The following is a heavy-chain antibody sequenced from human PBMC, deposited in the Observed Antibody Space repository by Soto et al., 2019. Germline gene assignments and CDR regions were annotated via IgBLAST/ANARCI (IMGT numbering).Heavy chain of an antibody. J-gene: IGHJ4*02. V-gene: IGHV5-51*01. Sequence: PGESLKISCKGSGYSFTSYWIGWVRQMPGKGLEWMGIIYPRDSDTEYSPSFQGQVTISADRSISTVYLQWSSLKASDTAMYYCARLKHTRMGVKTGGQYYFDFWGQGTPVTVSS. CDR1: GYSFTSYW. D-gene: IGHD2-15*01. CDR3: ARLKHTRMGVKTGGQYYFDF. CDR2: IYPRDSDT.